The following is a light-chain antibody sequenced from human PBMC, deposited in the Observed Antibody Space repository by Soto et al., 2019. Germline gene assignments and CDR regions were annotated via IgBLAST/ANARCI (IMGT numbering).Light chain of an antibody. CDR1: SSDVGGYNY. CDR2: DVS. V-gene: IGLV2-14*03. J-gene: IGLJ1*01. Sequence: QSVLTHPASVSGSPGHSINISCTGTSSDVGGYNYVSWYQHHPGKAPKLIIYDVSNRPSGVSNPFSGSKSGNTASLTISGLQPEDEADYYCSSYTTSNTRQIVFGTGTKVTV. CDR3: SSYTTSNTRQIV.